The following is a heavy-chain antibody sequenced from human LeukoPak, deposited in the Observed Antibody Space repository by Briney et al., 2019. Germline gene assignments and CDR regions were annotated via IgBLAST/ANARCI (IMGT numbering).Heavy chain of an antibody. V-gene: IGHV4-4*07. CDR1: GGSISSYY. CDR3: ARDRRYCSGGSCYSDYYYGMDV. CDR2: IYTSGST. J-gene: IGHJ6*02. D-gene: IGHD2-15*01. Sequence: PSETLSLTCTVSGGSISSYYWSWIRQPAGKGLEWIGRIYTSGSTNYNPSLKSRVTMSVDTSKNQFSLKLSSVTAADTAVYYCARDRRYCSGGSCYSDYYYGMDVWGQGTTVTVSS.